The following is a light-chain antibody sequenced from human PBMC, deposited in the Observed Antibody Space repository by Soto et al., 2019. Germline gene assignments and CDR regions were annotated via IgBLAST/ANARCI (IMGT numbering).Light chain of an antibody. J-gene: IGKJ5*01. CDR2: DAS. CDR1: QSITNY. CDR3: QQRSTWPPIT. Sequence: EIVLTQSTATLSLSPGERATLSCRASQSITNYLAWYQQKLGQAPRLLIYDASNMATGVPARFSGSGSGTDFTLTISSLEPEDFAVYYCQQRSTWPPITFVQGTRLEIK. V-gene: IGKV3-11*01.